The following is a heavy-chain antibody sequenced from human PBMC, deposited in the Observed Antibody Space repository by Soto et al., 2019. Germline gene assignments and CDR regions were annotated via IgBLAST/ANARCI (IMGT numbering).Heavy chain of an antibody. CDR2: INHSGST. V-gene: IGHV4-34*01. CDR1: GGSFSGYY. D-gene: IGHD5-12*01. J-gene: IGHJ5*02. CDR3: ARGVATIGP. Sequence: TSETLSLTCAVYGGSFSGYYWSWSRQPPGKGLEWIGEINHSGSTNYNPSLKSRVTISVDTSKNQFSLKLTSVTAADTAVYYCARGVATIGPSCQGTLVTVSS.